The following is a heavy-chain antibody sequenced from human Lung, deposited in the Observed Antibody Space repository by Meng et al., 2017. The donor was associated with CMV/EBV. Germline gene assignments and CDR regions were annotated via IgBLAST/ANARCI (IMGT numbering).Heavy chain of an antibody. J-gene: IGHJ4*02. Sequence: GGSLRLXCAASGFTFSSYSMNWVRQAPGKGLECVSSISSSSSYIYYADSVKGRFTISRDNAKNSLYLQMNSLRAEDTAVYYCARAGYSSGWYELYFDYWGQGTXVTVSS. V-gene: IGHV3-21*01. D-gene: IGHD6-19*01. CDR3: ARAGYSSGWYELYFDY. CDR2: ISSSSSYI. CDR1: GFTFSSYS.